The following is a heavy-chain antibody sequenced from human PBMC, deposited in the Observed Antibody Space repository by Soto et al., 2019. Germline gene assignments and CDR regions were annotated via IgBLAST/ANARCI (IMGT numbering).Heavy chain of an antibody. Sequence: PGGSLRLSCAASGFTFSSYAMSWVHQAPGKGLEWVSAISGSGGSTYYADSVKGRFTISRDNSKNTLYLQMNSLRAEDTAVYYCAKRGYSGYDSDFDYWGQGTLVTVSS. CDR2: ISGSGGST. CDR3: AKRGYSGYDSDFDY. V-gene: IGHV3-23*01. D-gene: IGHD5-12*01. CDR1: GFTFSSYA. J-gene: IGHJ4*02.